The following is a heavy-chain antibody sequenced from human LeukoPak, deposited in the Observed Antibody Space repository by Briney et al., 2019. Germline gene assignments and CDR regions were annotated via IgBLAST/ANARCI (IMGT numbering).Heavy chain of an antibody. CDR3: AGEKFDI. J-gene: IGHJ3*02. CDR1: GFSFSKYA. V-gene: IGHV3-30*04. Sequence: GRSLRLSCAASGFSFSKYAMDWVSQAPGKGLEWVAIISKDGSMRYYADSVKGRFTVSRDNSNNTLSLQMNSLKSEDTAVYYCAGEKFDIWGQGIMVTVSA. CDR2: ISKDGSMR.